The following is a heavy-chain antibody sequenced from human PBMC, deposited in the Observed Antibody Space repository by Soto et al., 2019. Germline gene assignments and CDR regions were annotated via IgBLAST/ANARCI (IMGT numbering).Heavy chain of an antibody. D-gene: IGHD2-2*01. Sequence: GGSLGLSCAASGLTLYVYAMPWSRQAQGKGLEWVSGISWNSGSIGYADSVKGRFTISRDNAKNSLYLQMNSLRAEDTALYYCATSRTSHLMPDMDVWGKGTTVNVSS. V-gene: IGHV3-9*01. CDR2: ISWNSGSI. CDR1: GLTLYVYA. J-gene: IGHJ6*03. CDR3: ATSRTSHLMPDMDV.